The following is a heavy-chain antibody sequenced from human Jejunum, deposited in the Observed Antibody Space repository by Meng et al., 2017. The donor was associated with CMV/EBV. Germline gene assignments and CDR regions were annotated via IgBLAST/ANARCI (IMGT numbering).Heavy chain of an antibody. J-gene: IGHJ5*02. D-gene: IGHD3-3*01. CDR2: IYYNGDT. CDR1: GDSLRSHY. V-gene: IGHV4-59*11. Sequence: GDSLRSHYWNWIRQPPGKGLEWIGYIYYNGDTNYNPSLKSRATISVDTSKNQFSLRLNSVTAADTAVYYCARDLDPYDFWAWFDPWGLGTLVTVSS. CDR3: ARDLDPYDFWAWFDP.